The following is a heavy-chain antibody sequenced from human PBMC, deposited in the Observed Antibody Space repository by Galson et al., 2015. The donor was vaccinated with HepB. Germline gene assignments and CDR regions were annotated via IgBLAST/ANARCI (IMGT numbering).Heavy chain of an antibody. D-gene: IGHD3-10*01. J-gene: IGHJ5*02. CDR1: GGSISRYY. Sequence: ETLSLTCTVSGGSISRYYWNWIRQTPGKGLEWIGYIFYSGSTNYNPSLERRVTISVDTSKNQVSLKLTSVTAADTAVYYCARDVAPGDNWFDPWGQGTLVTVSS. CDR2: IFYSGST. CDR3: ARDVAPGDNWFDP. V-gene: IGHV4-59*01.